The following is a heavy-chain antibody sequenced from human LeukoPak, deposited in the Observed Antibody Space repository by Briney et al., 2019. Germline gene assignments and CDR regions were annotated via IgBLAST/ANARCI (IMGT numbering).Heavy chain of an antibody. V-gene: IGHV3-23*01. CDR1: GFTFSSYG. D-gene: IGHD1-26*01. CDR2: ISGSAYNT. CDR3: AKHSGSYFIYYVDS. Sequence: GGSLRLSCAASGFTFSSYGMSWVRQAPGKGLEWVSAISGSAYNTYYADSVKGRFTISRDNSANTLYLQMNSLRAEDTALYYCAKHSGSYFIYYVDSWGQGTLVTVSS. J-gene: IGHJ4*02.